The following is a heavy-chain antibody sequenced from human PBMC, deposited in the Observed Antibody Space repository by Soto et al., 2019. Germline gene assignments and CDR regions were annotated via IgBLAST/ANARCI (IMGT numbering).Heavy chain of an antibody. V-gene: IGHV1-18*01. J-gene: IGHJ6*02. CDR2: ISAYNGNR. CDR3: ARSYWGGNCYSNLPLAYYWHGMDV. D-gene: IGHD2-21*02. CDR1: GYTFTNYG. Sequence: QVQLVQSGAEVKKPGASVKVSCKASGYTFTNYGISWVRQAPGQGLEWMGWISAYNGNRNYAQKRXXXNAQXXQDILTRTTXTXXXTXXKGWRSLNADDTAMYNWARSYWGGNCYSNLPLAYYWHGMDVWGQGTTVTISS.